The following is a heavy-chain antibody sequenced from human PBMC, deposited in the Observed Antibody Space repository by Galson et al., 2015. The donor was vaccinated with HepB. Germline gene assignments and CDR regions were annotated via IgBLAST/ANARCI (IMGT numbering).Heavy chain of an antibody. CDR3: ARGIPEDRSNWYQPITVTWFDP. Sequence: SLRLSCAASGFTFNSYAMHWVRQAPGKGLEWVAVISYDGGIKYYADSVKGRFTISRDNSKNTLFLQVSSLRGEDTAVYYCARGIPEDRSNWYQPITVTWFDPWGQGTRVTVSS. D-gene: IGHD6-13*01. CDR2: ISYDGGIK. V-gene: IGHV3-30*04. J-gene: IGHJ5*02. CDR1: GFTFNSYA.